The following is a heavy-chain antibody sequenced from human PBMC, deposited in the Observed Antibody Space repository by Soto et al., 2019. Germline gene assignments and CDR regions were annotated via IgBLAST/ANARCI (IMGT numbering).Heavy chain of an antibody. Sequence: EVQLVESGGGLVKPGGSLRLSCAASGFTFSNAWMSWVRQAPGKGLEWVGRIKSKTDGGTTDYAAPVKGRFTISRDASKTTLYLQMNSLKTEDTAVYYCTTDQGPGLYYYYMDVWGKGTTVTVSS. V-gene: IGHV3-15*01. J-gene: IGHJ6*03. CDR3: TTDQGPGLYYYYMDV. CDR1: GFTFSNAW. CDR2: IKSKTDGGTT. D-gene: IGHD7-27*01.